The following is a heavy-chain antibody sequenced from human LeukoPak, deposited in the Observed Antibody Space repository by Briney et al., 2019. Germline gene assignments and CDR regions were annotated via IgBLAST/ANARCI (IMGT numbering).Heavy chain of an antibody. J-gene: IGHJ4*02. CDR3: ARRDYYDSTGYWGY. V-gene: IGHV4-4*02. D-gene: IGHD3-22*01. Sequence: PSETLSLTCAVSGGSISSLNWWSWVRQPPGKGLERIGEIYHSGSTNYNPSLKSRVTISVDKSKNQFSLKLSSVTAADTAVYYCARRDYYDSTGYWGYWDQGTLVTVSS. CDR1: GGSISSLNW. CDR2: IYHSGST.